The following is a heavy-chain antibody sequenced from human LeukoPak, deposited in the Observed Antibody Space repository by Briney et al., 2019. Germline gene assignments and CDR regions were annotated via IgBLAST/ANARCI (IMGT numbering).Heavy chain of an antibody. J-gene: IGHJ1*01. V-gene: IGHV3-30*02. CDR2: IRYDGSNK. D-gene: IGHD3-3*01. CDR3: AKVHAPAPRITIFGVVIQGYFQH. Sequence: PGGSLRLSCAASGFTFSSYGMHWVRQAPGKGLEWVAFIRYDGSNKYYADSVKGRFTISRDNSKNTLYLQMNSLRAEDTAVYYCAKVHAPAPRITIFGVVIQGYFQHWGQGTLVTVSS. CDR1: GFTFSSYG.